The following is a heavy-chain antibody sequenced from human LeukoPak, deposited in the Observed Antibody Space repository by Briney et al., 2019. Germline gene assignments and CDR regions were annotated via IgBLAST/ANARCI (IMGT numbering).Heavy chain of an antibody. CDR1: GGSISSTRYY. V-gene: IGHV4-39*01. J-gene: IGHJ5*02. D-gene: IGHD6-25*01. Sequence: SETLSLTCIVSGGSISSTRYYWGWIRQRPGKGLEWVGSIYYSGSTHYNPSLKSRVTMSVDMSKNQFSLKLSSVTAADTAVYYCARLAPGGILAAWNWFDPWGQGTLVTVSS. CDR2: IYYSGST. CDR3: ARLAPGGILAAWNWFDP.